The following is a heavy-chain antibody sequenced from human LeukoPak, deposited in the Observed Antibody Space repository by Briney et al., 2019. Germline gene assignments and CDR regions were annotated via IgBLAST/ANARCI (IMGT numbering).Heavy chain of an antibody. CDR3: ARDRVSGYSFDY. D-gene: IGHD2-15*01. J-gene: IGHJ4*02. V-gene: IGHV4-59*12. CDR1: GGSISSYY. Sequence: SETLSLTCTVSGGSISSYYWSWIRQPPGKGLEWIGYIYYSGSTNYNPSLKSRVTISVDTSKNQFSLKLSSVTAADTAVYYCARDRVSGYSFDYWGQGTLVTVSS. CDR2: IYYSGST.